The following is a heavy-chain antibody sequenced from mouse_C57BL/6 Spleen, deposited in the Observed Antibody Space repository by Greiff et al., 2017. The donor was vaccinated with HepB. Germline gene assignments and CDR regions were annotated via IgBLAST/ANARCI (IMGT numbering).Heavy chain of an antibody. CDR3: AREDYEPFAY. D-gene: IGHD2-4*01. Sequence: QVHVKQSGAELARPGASVKLSCKASGYTFTSYGISWVKQRTGQGLEWIGEIYPRSGNTYYNEKFKGKATLTADKSSSTAYMELRSLTSEDSAVYFCAREDYEPFAYWGQGTLVTVSA. V-gene: IGHV1-81*01. CDR1: GYTFTSYG. CDR2: IYPRSGNT. J-gene: IGHJ3*01.